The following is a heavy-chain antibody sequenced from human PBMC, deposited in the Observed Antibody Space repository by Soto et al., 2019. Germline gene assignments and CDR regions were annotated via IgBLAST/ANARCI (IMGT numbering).Heavy chain of an antibody. J-gene: IGHJ5*02. V-gene: IGHV3-13*01. CDR2: IGTAGDT. CDR1: GFTFSIYD. CDR3: ARSLAAIGLKRLDP. D-gene: IGHD6-25*01. Sequence: GVSLRLSCAASGFTFSIYDMHWVCQAKGKGLEWVSAIGTAGDTYYPGSVKGRFTISRENAKNSLYLQMDSLRIEDMAIYYCARSLAAIGLKRLDPWGQGTLVTVSS.